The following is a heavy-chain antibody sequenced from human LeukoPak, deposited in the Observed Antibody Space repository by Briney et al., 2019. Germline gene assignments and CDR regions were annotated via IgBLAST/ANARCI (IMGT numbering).Heavy chain of an antibody. V-gene: IGHV4-61*02. Sequence: PSQTLSLTCTVSGDSISSGDYNWIWIRQPAGKGLEWIGRIYTSGSTNYNPSLKSRVTISVDTSKNQFSLKLSSVTAADTAVYYCAREADYYDSSGYRRGGAFDIWGQGTMVTVSS. D-gene: IGHD3-22*01. J-gene: IGHJ3*02. CDR1: GDSISSGDYN. CDR3: AREADYYDSSGYRRGGAFDI. CDR2: IYTSGST.